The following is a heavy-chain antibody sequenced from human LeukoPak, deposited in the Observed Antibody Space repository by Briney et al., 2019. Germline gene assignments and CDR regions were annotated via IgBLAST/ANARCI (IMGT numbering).Heavy chain of an antibody. D-gene: IGHD6-13*01. CDR2: IYYFGTT. Sequence: SETLSLTCTVSGGSIIDSSYYWGWIHQPPGKGLEWIGNIYYFGTTLHNPSLKSRVTMSVDTSKNQFSLKLSSVTAADTAVYYCARDSHAWYGQYYFDFWGQGALVTVSS. J-gene: IGHJ4*02. CDR1: GGSIIDSSYY. CDR3: ARDSHAWYGQYYFDF. V-gene: IGHV4-39*07.